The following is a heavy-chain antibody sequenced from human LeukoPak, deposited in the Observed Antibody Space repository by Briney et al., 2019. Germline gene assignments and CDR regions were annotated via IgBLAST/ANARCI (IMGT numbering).Heavy chain of an antibody. CDR3: ASPQSSTGVVVTAPDAFDI. CDR2: IIPILGIA. D-gene: IGHD2-21*02. V-gene: IGHV1-69*10. Sequence: WASVKVSCKASGGTFSSYAISWVRQAPGQGLEWMGGIIPILGIANYAQKFQGRVTITADKSTSTAYMELSSLRSEDTAVYYCASPQSSTGVVVTAPDAFDIWGQGTMVTVSS. J-gene: IGHJ3*02. CDR1: GGTFSSYA.